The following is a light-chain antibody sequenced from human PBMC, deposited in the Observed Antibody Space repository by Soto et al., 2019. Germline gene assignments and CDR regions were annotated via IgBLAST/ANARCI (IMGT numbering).Light chain of an antibody. J-gene: IGLJ2*01. CDR1: SSNIGNNA. CDR2: YDD. V-gene: IGLV1-36*01. Sequence: QSVLTQPPSVSEAPRQRVTISCSGSSSNIGNNAVNWYQQLPGKAPKLLIYYDDLLPSGVSDRFSGSKSGTSASLAISGLQSEDEADYYCAAWDDSLNHVVFGGGTKLTVL. CDR3: AAWDDSLNHVV.